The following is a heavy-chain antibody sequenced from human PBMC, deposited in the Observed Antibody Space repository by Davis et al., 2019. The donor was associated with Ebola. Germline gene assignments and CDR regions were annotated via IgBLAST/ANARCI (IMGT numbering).Heavy chain of an antibody. V-gene: IGHV4-4*02. D-gene: IGHD6-13*01. Sequence: MPSETLSLTCAVSGGSISSSNWWSWVRQPPGKGLEWIGEINHSGSTNYNPSLKSRVTISVDTSKNQFSLKLSSVTAADTAVYYCARGGAYSSSVYYYYYGMDVWGQGTTVTVSS. CDR3: ARGGAYSSSVYYYYYGMDV. CDR1: GGSISSSNW. CDR2: INHSGST. J-gene: IGHJ6*02.